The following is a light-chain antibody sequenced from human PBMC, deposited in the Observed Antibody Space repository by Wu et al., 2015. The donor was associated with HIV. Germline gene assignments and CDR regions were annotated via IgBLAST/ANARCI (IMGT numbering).Light chain of an antibody. J-gene: IGKJ2*01. CDR3: HQYNYWPYI. V-gene: IGKV3-15*01. CDR1: RNVNIK. CDR2: EAS. Sequence: EVVMTQSPATLSVSPGERATLSCRASRNVNIKVAWYQQKPGQSPRLLIHEASTRATGIPDRFSGDGFGTEFTLTINSLQSEDLAVYYCHQYNYWPYIFAQGTKLEIK.